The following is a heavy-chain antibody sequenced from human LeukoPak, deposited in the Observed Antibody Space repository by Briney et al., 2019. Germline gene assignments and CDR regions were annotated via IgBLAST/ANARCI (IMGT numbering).Heavy chain of an antibody. V-gene: IGHV3-7*01. CDR1: GFTLSSYW. J-gene: IGHJ6*03. CDR2: IKQDGSEK. CDR3: ARDTTIFGVVPLYYMDV. D-gene: IGHD3-3*01. Sequence: GGSLRLSCAASGFTLSSYWMSWVRQAPGKGLEWVANIKQDGSEKYYVDSVKGRFTISRDNAKNSLYLQMNSLRAEDTAVYYCARDTTIFGVVPLYYMDVWGKGTTVTVSS.